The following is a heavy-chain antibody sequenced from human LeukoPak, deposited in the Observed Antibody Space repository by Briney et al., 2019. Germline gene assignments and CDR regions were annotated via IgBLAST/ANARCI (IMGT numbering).Heavy chain of an antibody. J-gene: IGHJ4*02. D-gene: IGHD5-18*01. CDR2: VYSSGST. CDR3: ARHLSGTAMAHYFDF. V-gene: IGHV4-39*01. Sequence: PSETLSLTCSVSGDSISSARNYWGWIRQSPGKGLEWLASVYSSGSTHSNPSLTSRVSISIDMSKNQFSLKLYSVTASDAAIYYCARHLSGTAMAHYFDFWGQGTPVTVSS. CDR1: GDSISSARNY.